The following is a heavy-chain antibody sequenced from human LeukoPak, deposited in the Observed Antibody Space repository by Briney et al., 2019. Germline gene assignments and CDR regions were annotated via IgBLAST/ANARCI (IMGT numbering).Heavy chain of an antibody. J-gene: IGHJ4*02. CDR2: VHRSGST. Sequence: PSETLSLTCAVSIDSTNGNYWSWVRQSPGKGLEWIGEVHRSGSTNYKPSLKRRVTISIDRSKDQISLDLTSVTAADTAVYYCVRYYDSSGYYYYWGQGTLVTVSS. V-gene: IGHV4-4*02. CDR1: IDSTNGNY. CDR3: VRYYDSSGYYYY. D-gene: IGHD3-22*01.